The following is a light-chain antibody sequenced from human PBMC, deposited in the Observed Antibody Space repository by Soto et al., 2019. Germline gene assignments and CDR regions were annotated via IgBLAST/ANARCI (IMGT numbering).Light chain of an antibody. CDR3: QVWDSSSDRYV. J-gene: IGLJ1*01. CDR1: NIGSKS. CDR2: YDS. Sequence: SYELTQPPSVSVAPGKTARITCGGNNIGSKSVHWYQQEPGQAPVLVIYYDSDRPSGIPERFSGSNSGNTATLTISRVEAGDEADYYCQVWDSSSDRYVFGTGTKLTVL. V-gene: IGLV3-21*04.